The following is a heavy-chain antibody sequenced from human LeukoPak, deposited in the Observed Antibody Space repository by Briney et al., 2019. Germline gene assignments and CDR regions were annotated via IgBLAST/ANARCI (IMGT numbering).Heavy chain of an antibody. D-gene: IGHD3-3*01. CDR3: ARRYDFWSGYADYYYMDV. V-gene: IGHV4-59*01. CDR1: GGSISSYY. Sequence: SETLSLTCAVSGGSISSYYWSWIRQPPGKGLGWIGYIYYSGSTNYNPSLKSRVTISVDTSKNQFSLKLSSVTAADTAVYYCARRYDFWSGYADYYYMDVWGKGTTVTVSS. J-gene: IGHJ6*03. CDR2: IYYSGST.